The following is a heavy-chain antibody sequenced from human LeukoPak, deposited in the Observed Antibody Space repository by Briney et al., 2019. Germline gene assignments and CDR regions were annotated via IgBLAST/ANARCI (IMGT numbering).Heavy chain of an antibody. V-gene: IGHV1-2*02. CDR1: GYTFTGYY. CDR3: ARDLRITIFGVVIPWAFDI. J-gene: IGHJ3*02. D-gene: IGHD3-3*01. CDR2: INPNSGGT. Sequence: ASVKVSCKASGYTFTGYYMHWVRQAPGQGLEWMGWINPNSGGTNYAQKFQGRVTMTRDTSISTAYMGLTSLRSEDTAVYYCARDLRITIFGVVIPWAFDIWGQGTMVTVSS.